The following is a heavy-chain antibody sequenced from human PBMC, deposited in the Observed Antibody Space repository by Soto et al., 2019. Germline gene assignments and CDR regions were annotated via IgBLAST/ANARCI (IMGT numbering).Heavy chain of an antibody. J-gene: IGHJ4*02. D-gene: IGHD5-12*01. Sequence: QVQLQESGPGLVQPSETLSLSCTVSGGSINSYYWSWIRQPPGKGLEWIGYISYSGSTNYSPSLRRRVTISVDTSKSKVSRDLGIVTGAGTAVYYCAKTYSGYYFDYWGQGTLVAFSS. V-gene: IGHV4-59*03. CDR1: GGSINSYY. CDR3: AKTYSGYYFDY. CDR2: ISYSGST.